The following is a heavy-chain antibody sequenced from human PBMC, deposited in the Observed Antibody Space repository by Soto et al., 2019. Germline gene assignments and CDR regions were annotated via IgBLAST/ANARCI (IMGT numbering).Heavy chain of an antibody. J-gene: IGHJ4*02. V-gene: IGHV4-4*07. D-gene: IGHD2-8*02. CDR2: FSLSGTT. CDR3: ARGMTPPGAPAWYYFDS. CDR1: GASSTSSCY. Sequence: PSGTLSLTSTVPGASSTSSCYWSWVREPAGKGLEWIGRFSLSGTTNYNPSLRSRVTMSADVSKNQFSLRLTSVTAADTALYYCARGMTPPGAPAWYYFDSWGQGTLVTVSS.